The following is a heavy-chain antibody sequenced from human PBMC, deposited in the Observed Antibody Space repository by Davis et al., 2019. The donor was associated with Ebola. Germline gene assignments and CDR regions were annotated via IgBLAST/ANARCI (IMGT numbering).Heavy chain of an antibody. J-gene: IGHJ3*02. CDR2: FGTVGDT. V-gene: IGHV3-23*01. D-gene: IGHD2/OR15-2a*01. Sequence: GEFLTISCETSGFIFRNYVMSWVRQAPGKGLEWVSTFGTVGDTYYADSVKGRFAMSRDNSRGTLYLQMNSLRVEDSAIYYCVKDSSNIWFDIWGQGTLVTVSS. CDR1: GFIFRNYV. CDR3: VKDSSNIWFDI.